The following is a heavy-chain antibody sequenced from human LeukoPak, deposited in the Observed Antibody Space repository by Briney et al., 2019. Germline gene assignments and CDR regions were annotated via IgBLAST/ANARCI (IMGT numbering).Heavy chain of an antibody. Sequence: GGSLRLSCAASEFTFSSYRMDWVRQAPGRGLEWVASISSGSIEIYYADAVKGRFTISRDNAKNSLYLQMSSLRGEDTAVYYCARGGYSHYDYWGPGTLVTVSS. V-gene: IGHV3-21*01. CDR2: ISSGSIEI. CDR1: EFTFSSYR. CDR3: ARGGYSHYDY. J-gene: IGHJ4*02. D-gene: IGHD6-13*01.